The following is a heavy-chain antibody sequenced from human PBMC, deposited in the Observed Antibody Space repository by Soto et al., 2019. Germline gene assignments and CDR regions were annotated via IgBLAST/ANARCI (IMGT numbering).Heavy chain of an antibody. Sequence: GGSLRLSCAASGFTFSSYAMSWVRQAPGKGLEWVSAISGSGGSTYYADSVKGRFTISRDNSKNTLYLQMNSLRAEDTAVYYCAKDHRDIVLMVYEELVVDPWGQGTLVTVSS. CDR2: ISGSGGST. CDR1: GFTFSSYA. CDR3: AKDHRDIVLMVYEELVVDP. V-gene: IGHV3-23*01. J-gene: IGHJ5*02. D-gene: IGHD2-8*01.